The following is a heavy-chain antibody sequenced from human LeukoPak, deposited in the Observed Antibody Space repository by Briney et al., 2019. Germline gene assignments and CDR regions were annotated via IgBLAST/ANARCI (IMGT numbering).Heavy chain of an antibody. D-gene: IGHD3-16*02. CDR2: FYPEDGET. J-gene: IGHJ6*02. V-gene: IGHV1-24*01. Sequence: ASVKVSCKVSGYTLTELSMHWVRQAPGKGLEWMGGFYPEDGETIYAQKFQGSGTMAEDTSTDTAYMELSSLRSEDTAVYYCATASPYDYVWGSYRPKNYYYYGMDVWGQGTTVTVSS. CDR3: ATASPYDYVWGSYRPKNYYYYGMDV. CDR1: GYTLTELS.